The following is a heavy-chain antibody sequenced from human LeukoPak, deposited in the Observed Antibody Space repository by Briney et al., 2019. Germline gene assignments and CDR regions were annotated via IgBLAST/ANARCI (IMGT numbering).Heavy chain of an antibody. CDR3: ASAWVRTTVVRYYYGMDV. V-gene: IGHV1-3*01. CDR2: INAGNGNT. CDR1: GYTFTSYA. J-gene: IGHJ6*02. D-gene: IGHD4-23*01. Sequence: GASVKVSCKASGYTFTSYAMHWVRQAPGQRLEWMGWINAGNGNTKYSQKFQGRVTITRDTSASTAYMELSSLRSEDTAVYYCASAWVRTTVVRYYYGMDVWGQGTTVTVSS.